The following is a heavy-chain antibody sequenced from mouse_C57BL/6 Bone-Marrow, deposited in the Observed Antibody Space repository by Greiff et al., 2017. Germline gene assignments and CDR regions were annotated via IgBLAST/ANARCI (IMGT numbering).Heavy chain of an antibody. J-gene: IGHJ2*01. CDR2: ISNGGGST. V-gene: IGHV5-12*01. CDR3: ARGGGHYNGSSYNYFDY. Sequence: EVQGVESGGGLVQPGGSLKLSCAASGFTFSDYYMYWVRQTPEKRLEWVAYISNGGGSTYYPDTVKGRFTISRDNAKNTLYLQMSRLKSEDTAMYYCARGGGHYNGSSYNYFDYWGQGTTLTVSS. D-gene: IGHD1-1*01. CDR1: GFTFSDYY.